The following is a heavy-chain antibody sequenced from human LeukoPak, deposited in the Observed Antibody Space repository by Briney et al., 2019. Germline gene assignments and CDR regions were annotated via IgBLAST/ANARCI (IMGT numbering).Heavy chain of an antibody. V-gene: IGHV4-59*01. D-gene: IGHD3-16*01. CDR3: ARDRGSWYFDL. CDR1: GGSISSYY. Sequence: PSETLSLTCTVSGGSISSYYWSWIRQPPGKGLEWIGYIYYSGSTNYSPSLKSRVTISVDTSKNQFSLKLSSVTAADTAVYYCARDRGSWYFDLWGRGTLVTVSS. J-gene: IGHJ2*01. CDR2: IYYSGST.